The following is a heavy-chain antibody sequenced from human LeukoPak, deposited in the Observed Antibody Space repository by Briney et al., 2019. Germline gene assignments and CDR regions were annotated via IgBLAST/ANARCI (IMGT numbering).Heavy chain of an antibody. V-gene: IGHV5-51*01. D-gene: IGHD3-9*01. CDR1: GYSFTRYW. Sequence: GESLKISCKGVGYSFTRYWIGWVRQMPGKGLEWMGILYPGDSDTRYSPSFQGQVTISADKSISTAYLQWSSLKASDTAISYCSRPGYCNSVFLFDLWGQGTLVTVSS. J-gene: IGHJ4*02. CDR2: LYPGDSDT. CDR3: SRPGYCNSVFLFDL.